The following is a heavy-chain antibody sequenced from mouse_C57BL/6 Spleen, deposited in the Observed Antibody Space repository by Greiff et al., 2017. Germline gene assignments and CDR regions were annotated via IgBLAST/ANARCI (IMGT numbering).Heavy chain of an antibody. CDR2: IYPGSGST. CDR3: ARGSNYEGAWFAY. Sequence: QVQLQQPGAELVKPGASVKMSCKASGYTFTSYWITWVKQRPGQGLEWIGDIYPGSGSTNYNEKFKSKATLTVDTSSSTAYMQLSSLTSEDSAVYYGARGSNYEGAWFAYWGQGTLVTVSA. V-gene: IGHV1-55*01. CDR1: GYTFTSYW. J-gene: IGHJ3*01. D-gene: IGHD2-5*01.